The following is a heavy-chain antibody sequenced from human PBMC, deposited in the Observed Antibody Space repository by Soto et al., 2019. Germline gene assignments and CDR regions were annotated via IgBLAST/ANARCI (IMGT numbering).Heavy chain of an antibody. V-gene: IGHV1-2*04. CDR1: GYTFTGYY. D-gene: IGHD3-10*01. CDR3: ARDKGGYYGSGSYYNPKYYYYYGMDV. CDR2: INPNSGGT. Sequence: ASVKVSCKASGYTFTGYYMHWVRQAPGQGLEWMGWINPNSGGTNYAQKFQGWVTMTRDTSISTAYMELSRLRSDDTAVYYCARDKGGYYGSGSYYNPKYYYYYGMDVWGQGTTVTVSS. J-gene: IGHJ6*02.